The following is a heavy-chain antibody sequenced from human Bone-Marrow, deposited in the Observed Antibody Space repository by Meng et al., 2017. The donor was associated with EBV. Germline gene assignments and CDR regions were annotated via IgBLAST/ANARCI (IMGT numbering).Heavy chain of an antibody. V-gene: IGHV1-3*01. CDR2: INVRLSFT. Sequence: HVLLYECGAEVKKPGASVKVSCKASGYAFTNYFLHWVRQAPGQRPEWMGWINVRLSFTKYSQKFQGRVTISSDTAATTGFMELSSLRSEDTAVYYCVRGPPVGVPGPGDYWGQGTLVTVFS. D-gene: IGHD2-21*01. J-gene: IGHJ4*02. CDR3: VRGPPVGVPGPGDY. CDR1: GYAFTNYF.